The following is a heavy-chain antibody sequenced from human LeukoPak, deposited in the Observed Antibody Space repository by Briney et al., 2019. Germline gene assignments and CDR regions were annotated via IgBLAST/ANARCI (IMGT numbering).Heavy chain of an antibody. Sequence: SVKVSCKASGGTFSSYAISWVRQAPGQGLEWMGRIIPIFGIANYAQKFQGRVTITADESTSTAYMELSSLRSEDTAVYYCARSPYGDYAYFDYWGQGTLVTVSS. CDR3: ARSPYGDYAYFDY. CDR2: IIPIFGIA. J-gene: IGHJ4*02. CDR1: GGTFSSYA. D-gene: IGHD4-17*01. V-gene: IGHV1-69*13.